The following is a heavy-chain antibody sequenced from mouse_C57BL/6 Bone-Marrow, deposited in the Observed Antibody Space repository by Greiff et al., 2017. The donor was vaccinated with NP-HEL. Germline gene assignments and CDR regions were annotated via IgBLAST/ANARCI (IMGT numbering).Heavy chain of an antibody. CDR1: GFSLTSYG. Sequence: VKLVESGPGLVAPSQSLSITCTVSGFSLTSYGVSWVRQPPGRGLEWLGVIWGDGSTNYHSALISSLSTSKDNSKSQVFLTLNSLQTDDRATYYCAWGNSPYYAMDYWGQGTSVTVSS. D-gene: IGHD2-1*01. CDR2: IWGDGST. V-gene: IGHV2-3*01. J-gene: IGHJ4*01. CDR3: AWGNSPYYAMDY.